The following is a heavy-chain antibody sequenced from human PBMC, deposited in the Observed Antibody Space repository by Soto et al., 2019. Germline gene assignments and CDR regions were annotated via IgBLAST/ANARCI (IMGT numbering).Heavy chain of an antibody. V-gene: IGHV1-69*12. CDR3: ARDKARQQLGGNYYYILDV. CDR1: GGTFSTSA. Sequence: QVQLMQSGAEVKKPGSSVKVSCKASGGTFSTSAISWVRQAPGEGLEWVGGIMPVFATPDYAQKFQGRVTISADESTTTAYLELTSLPTDDTAVYYCARDKARQQLGGNYYYILDVWGQGTAITVSS. CDR2: IMPVFATP. J-gene: IGHJ6*02. D-gene: IGHD3-3*02.